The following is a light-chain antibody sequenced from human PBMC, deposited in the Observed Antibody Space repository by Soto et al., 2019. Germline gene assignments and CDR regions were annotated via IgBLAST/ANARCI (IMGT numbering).Light chain of an antibody. V-gene: IGLV1-44*01. CDR3: AAWDDSLDGLYV. Sequence: QAVVTQPPSASGTPGQRVTISCSGGSSNIGGNTVNWYHQVPGTAPKLLIYSNNQRPSGVPDRLSGSKSGTSASLAISGLQSEDEADYYCAAWDDSLDGLYVFGTGTKLTVL. CDR1: SSNIGGNT. CDR2: SNN. J-gene: IGLJ1*01.